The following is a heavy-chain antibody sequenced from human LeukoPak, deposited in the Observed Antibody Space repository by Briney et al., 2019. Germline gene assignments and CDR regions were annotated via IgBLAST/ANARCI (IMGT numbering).Heavy chain of an antibody. CDR2: IIPIFGTA. J-gene: IGHJ4*02. CDR3: ARVDRYSSWGNYFDY. Sequence: GASVKVSCKASGGTFSNYAISWVRQAPGQGLEWMGGIIPIFGTANYAQKFQGRVTITADESTSTAYMELSSLRSEDTAVYYCARVDRYSSWGNYFDYWGQGTLVTVSS. V-gene: IGHV1-69*13. D-gene: IGHD6-19*01. CDR1: GGTFSNYA.